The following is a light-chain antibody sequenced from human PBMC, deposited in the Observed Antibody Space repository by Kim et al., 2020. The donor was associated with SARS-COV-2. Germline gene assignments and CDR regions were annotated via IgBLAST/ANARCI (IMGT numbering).Light chain of an antibody. CDR1: YNS. J-gene: IGLJ3*02. V-gene: IGLV2-11*01. CDR2: DVS. Sequence: YNSVSWYQHHADKAPKVLIYDVSKRPSGVADRFSGSKSGNTASLIISGLQADDEADYYCSSYRASSTLVFGGGTQLTVL. CDR3: SSYRASSTLV.